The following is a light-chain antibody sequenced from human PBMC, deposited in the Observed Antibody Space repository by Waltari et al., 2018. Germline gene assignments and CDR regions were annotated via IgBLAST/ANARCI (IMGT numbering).Light chain of an antibody. J-gene: IGKJ1*01. CDR3: QHYVRLPVT. CDR2: DAS. V-gene: IGKV3-20*01. CDR1: QSVGRS. Sequence: EIVLTQSPGTLSLSPGERATLTCGASQSVGRSLAWYQQKPGRAPRLLLCDASSRATGIPDRFGGSGFGTDFSLTISRLEPEDFAVYYCQHYVRLPVTFGQGTKVEIK.